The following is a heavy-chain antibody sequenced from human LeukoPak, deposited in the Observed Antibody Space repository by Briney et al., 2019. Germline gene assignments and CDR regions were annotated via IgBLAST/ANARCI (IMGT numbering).Heavy chain of an antibody. CDR3: ARVYDSRTFDI. J-gene: IGHJ3*02. Sequence: GGSLRLSCAASGFTFSSYTMNWVRQAPGKGLEWVPSISSSSSYIYYADSVKGRFTISRDNAKNSLYLQMNSLRAEDTAVYYCARVYDSRTFDIWGQGTMVTVSS. CDR2: ISSSSSYI. V-gene: IGHV3-21*01. D-gene: IGHD3-22*01. CDR1: GFTFSSYT.